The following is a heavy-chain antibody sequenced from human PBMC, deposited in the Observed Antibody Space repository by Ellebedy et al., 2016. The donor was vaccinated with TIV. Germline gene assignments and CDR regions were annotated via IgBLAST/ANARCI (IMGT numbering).Heavy chain of an antibody. CDR1: GFTFTTYA. Sequence: GESLKISCAASGFTFTTYAMSWVRQAPGKGLEWVSTIGCSGGSTYYDDSVTGRFTISRHNSKNMLYLQMNSLRAEDTAGYYCAKGGRGNWFDPWGQGTLVTVSS. V-gene: IGHV3-23*01. J-gene: IGHJ5*02. CDR2: IGCSGGST. CDR3: AKGGRGNWFDP.